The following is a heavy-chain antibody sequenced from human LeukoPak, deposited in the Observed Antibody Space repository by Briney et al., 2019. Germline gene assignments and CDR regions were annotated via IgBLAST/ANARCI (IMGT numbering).Heavy chain of an antibody. CDR3: ARAGSVGSVDY. CDR1: EFTFSSYW. Sequence: GGSLRLSCAASEFTFSSYWMSWVRQAPGKGLEWVANINEDGGNKYYVDSVKGRFTISRDNAKNSLFLQMNSLRDEDTAVYYCARAGSVGSVDYWGQGTLVTVSS. D-gene: IGHD1-26*01. V-gene: IGHV3-7*01. J-gene: IGHJ4*02. CDR2: INEDGGNK.